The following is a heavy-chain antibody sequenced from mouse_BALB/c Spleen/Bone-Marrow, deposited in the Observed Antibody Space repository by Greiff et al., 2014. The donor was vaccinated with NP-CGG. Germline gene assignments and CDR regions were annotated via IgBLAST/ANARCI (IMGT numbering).Heavy chain of an antibody. CDR3: ASVYDYGRGYAMDY. CDR1: GYAFSNYG. CDR2: IYPGDGET. Sequence: VQLQQSGAGLVRPGSSVKISCKASGYAFSNYGMNWVKQRPGQGLEWIGQIYPGDGETNYNGEFEGRVTLTADKSSSTAHMQVSSLTSEDSAVYFCASVYDYGRGYAMDYWGQGTSVTVSS. D-gene: IGHD2-4*01. V-gene: IGHV1-80*01. J-gene: IGHJ4*01.